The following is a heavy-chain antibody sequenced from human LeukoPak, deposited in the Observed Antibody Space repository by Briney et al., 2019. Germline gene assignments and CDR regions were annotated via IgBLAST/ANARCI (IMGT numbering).Heavy chain of an antibody. D-gene: IGHD6-19*01. Sequence: ASVKVSCKASGYTFTSYDINWVRQAPGQGLEWMGWMNPNSGNTGYAQKFQGRVTMTRNTSISTAYMELSSLRSEDTAVYYCARGRRSVAGTLHDYWFDYWGKGTLVTVSS. CDR2: MNPNSGNT. J-gene: IGHJ5*01. V-gene: IGHV1-8*01. CDR1: GYTFTSYD. CDR3: ARGRRSVAGTLHDYWFDY.